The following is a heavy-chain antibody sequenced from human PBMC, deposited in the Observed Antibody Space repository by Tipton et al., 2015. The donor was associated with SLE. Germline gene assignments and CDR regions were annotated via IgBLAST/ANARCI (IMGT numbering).Heavy chain of an antibody. J-gene: IGHJ6*02. V-gene: IGHV4-59*01. CDR1: GEFFDGYS. CDR2: VYDSGST. D-gene: IGHD6-19*01. Sequence: GLVKPSETLSLTCAVYGEFFDGYSWNWIRQPPGKGLEWIGCVYDSGSTNYNPSLKSRVIISVDTSKNQFSLKVRPVNAADTAVYYCARGGSSAWHDFYYGMDVWGHVMDVWGQGTTVTVSS. CDR3: ARGGSSAWHDFYYGMDVWGHVMDV.